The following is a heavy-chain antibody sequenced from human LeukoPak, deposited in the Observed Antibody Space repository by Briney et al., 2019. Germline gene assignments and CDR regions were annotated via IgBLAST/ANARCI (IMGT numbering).Heavy chain of an antibody. Sequence: GGSLRLSCEGSGFTFSNYWMGWVRQAPGKGLEWVGRIKSRTDGGTTDYAAPVKGRFTISRDDSKDTLYLQMSGLKTEDTAVYYCTTDPHPAVLGHYYFYYGMDVWGQGTTVTVSS. J-gene: IGHJ6*02. D-gene: IGHD2-2*01. CDR2: IKSRTDGGTT. V-gene: IGHV3-15*01. CDR3: TTDPHPAVLGHYYFYYGMDV. CDR1: GFTFSNYW.